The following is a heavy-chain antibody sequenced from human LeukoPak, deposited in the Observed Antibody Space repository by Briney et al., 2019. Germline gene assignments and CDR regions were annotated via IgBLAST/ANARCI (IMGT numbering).Heavy chain of an antibody. CDR2: ISNSGGDT. Sequence: GGSLRLSCAASGFTFSSYAMSWVRQAPGKGLEWVAAISNSGGDTFCSDSGKGRFTIARDNSKNTLYLQMNSLRVDDTAVYYCAQQLGYCSGGTCYFTYWGQGTLVTVSS. CDR1: GFTFSSYA. V-gene: IGHV3-23*01. CDR3: AQQLGYCSGGTCYFTY. J-gene: IGHJ1*01. D-gene: IGHD2-15*01.